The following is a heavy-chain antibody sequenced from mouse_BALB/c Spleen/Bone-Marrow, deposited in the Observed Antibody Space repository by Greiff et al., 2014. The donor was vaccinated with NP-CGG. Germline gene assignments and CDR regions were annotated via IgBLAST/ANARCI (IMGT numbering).Heavy chain of an antibody. Sequence: QVQLKDSGSVLVRPGASVKLSCKASGYTFTSSWMHWAKQRPGQGLEWIGEIHPNSGNTNYNEKFKGKATLTVDTSSSTAYVDLSSLTSEDSAVYYCANYYGSSSYWGQGTTLTVSS. D-gene: IGHD1-1*01. V-gene: IGHV1S130*01. CDR1: GYTFTSSW. J-gene: IGHJ2*01. CDR3: ANYYGSSSY. CDR2: IHPNSGNT.